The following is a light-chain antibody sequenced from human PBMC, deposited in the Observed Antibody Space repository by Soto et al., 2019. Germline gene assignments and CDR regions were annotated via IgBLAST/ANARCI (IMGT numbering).Light chain of an antibody. CDR1: QSISTY. CDR3: QQRSNWPLT. J-gene: IGKJ4*01. CDR2: DAS. Sequence: EIVLTQSPTTLSLSPGDGATLSCRASQSISTYLAWYQQRPGQAPRLLIYDASYRATGMPDRFRGSGSGTDFNLTISSLEPEDFAVYYCQQRSNWPLTFGGGTKVEI. V-gene: IGKV3-11*01.